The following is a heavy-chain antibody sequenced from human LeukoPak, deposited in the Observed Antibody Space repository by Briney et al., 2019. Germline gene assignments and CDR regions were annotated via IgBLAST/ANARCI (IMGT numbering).Heavy chain of an antibody. CDR2: IYYSGST. Sequence: PSETLSLTCTVSGGSISSYYWSWLRQPPGKGLEWIGYIYYSGSTNYNPSLKSRVTISVDTSKNQFSLKLSSVTAADTAVYYCARDLHSYGYWDVWGQGTTVTVSS. V-gene: IGHV4-59*01. D-gene: IGHD5-18*01. CDR3: ARDLHSYGYWDV. CDR1: GGSISSYY. J-gene: IGHJ6*02.